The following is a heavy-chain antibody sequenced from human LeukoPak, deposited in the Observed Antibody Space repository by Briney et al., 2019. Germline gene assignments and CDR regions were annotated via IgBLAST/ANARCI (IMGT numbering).Heavy chain of an antibody. CDR2: IIPILGIA. D-gene: IGHD5-18*01. V-gene: IGHV1-69*04. Sequence: SVKVSCKASGGTFSSYAISWVRQAPGQGLEWMGRIIPILGIANYAQKFQGRVTITADKSTSTAYMELSSLRSEDTAVYYCARDSDTAMVSGDYWGRGTLVTVSS. J-gene: IGHJ4*02. CDR1: GGTFSSYA. CDR3: ARDSDTAMVSGDY.